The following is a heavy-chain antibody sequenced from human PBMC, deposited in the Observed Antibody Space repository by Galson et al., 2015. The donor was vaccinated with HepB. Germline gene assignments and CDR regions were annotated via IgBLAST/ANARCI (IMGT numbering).Heavy chain of an antibody. D-gene: IGHD4-17*01. CDR3: ARHVGPSGDRYYYGMDV. Sequence: SETLSLTCSVSGGSVSSSSYYWNWIRQPPGKGLEWIGYIYYSGSTNYNPSLKSRVTISVDTSKNQFSLKLSSVTAADTAVYYCARHVGPSGDRYYYGMDVWGQGTTVTVSS. CDR1: GGSVSSSSYY. CDR2: IYYSGST. V-gene: IGHV4-61*01. J-gene: IGHJ6*02.